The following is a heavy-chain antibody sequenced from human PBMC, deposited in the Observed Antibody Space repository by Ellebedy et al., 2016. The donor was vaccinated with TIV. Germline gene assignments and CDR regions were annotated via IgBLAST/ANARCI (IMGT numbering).Heavy chain of an antibody. D-gene: IGHD6-13*01. J-gene: IGHJ4*02. CDR3: AREAVGMFDY. CDR1: GFSFSNYW. V-gene: IGHV3-7*03. Sequence: GESLKISXAASGFSFSNYWMNWVRQVPVKGLEWVANIKQDGSEKYYVDSVKGRFTITRDNAKNSLYLQMDSLRTEDTAVYYCAREAVGMFDYWGQGILVSVSS. CDR2: IKQDGSEK.